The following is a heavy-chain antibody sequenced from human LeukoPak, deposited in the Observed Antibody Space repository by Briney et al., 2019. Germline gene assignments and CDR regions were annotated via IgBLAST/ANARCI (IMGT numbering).Heavy chain of an antibody. CDR1: GGTLSSYA. D-gene: IGHD5-24*01. CDR2: IIPIFGTA. V-gene: IGHV1-69*01. CDR3: AVSKVEMATSYYFDY. Sequence: SVKVSCKASGGTLSSYAISWVRQAPGQGLEWMGGIIPIFGTANYAQKFQGRVTITADESTSTAYMELSSLRSEDTAVYYCAVSKVEMATSYYFDYWGQGTLVTVSS. J-gene: IGHJ4*02.